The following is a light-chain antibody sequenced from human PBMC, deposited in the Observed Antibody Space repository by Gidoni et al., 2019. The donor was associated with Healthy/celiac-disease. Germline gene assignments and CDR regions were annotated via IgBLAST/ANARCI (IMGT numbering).Light chain of an antibody. CDR2: GAS. CDR3: QQYGSSPWT. Sequence: EIVLTQSPGTLSLSPGERATLSCRAIQSVSSSSLAWYQQKPGQAPRLLIYGASSRATGIPDRFSGSGSGTDFTLTISRLEPEDFAVYYCQQYGSSPWTFGQGTKLEIK. CDR1: QSVSSSS. J-gene: IGKJ2*01. V-gene: IGKV3-20*01.